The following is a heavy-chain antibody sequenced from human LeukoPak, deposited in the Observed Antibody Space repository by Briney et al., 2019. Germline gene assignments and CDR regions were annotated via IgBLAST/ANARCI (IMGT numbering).Heavy chain of an antibody. CDR2: ISGSGGST. CDR1: GFTFSSYA. V-gene: IGHV3-23*01. J-gene: IGHJ6*03. D-gene: IGHD3-3*01. CDR3: AKDLKRDFWSGYLYYYYYMDV. Sequence: GGSLRLSCAASGFTFSSYAMTWVRQAPGKGLEWVSAISGSGGSTYYADSVKGRFTISRDNSKNTLYLQMNSLRVEGTAVYYCAKDLKRDFWSGYLYYYYYMDVWGKGTTVTVSS.